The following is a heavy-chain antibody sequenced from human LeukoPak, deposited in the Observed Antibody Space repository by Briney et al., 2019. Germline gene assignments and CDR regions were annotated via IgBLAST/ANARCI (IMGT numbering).Heavy chain of an antibody. V-gene: IGHV4-59*12. CDR2: IYYSGST. J-gene: IGHJ4*02. Sequence: PSETLSLTCTVSGGSISSYYWSWIRQPPGKGLEWIGYIYYSGSTNYNPSLKSRVTISVDTSKNQFSLKLSSVTAADTAVYYCARRGASYGSGSQTNYWGQGTLVTVSS. D-gene: IGHD3-10*01. CDR3: ARRGASYGSGSQTNY. CDR1: GGSISSYY.